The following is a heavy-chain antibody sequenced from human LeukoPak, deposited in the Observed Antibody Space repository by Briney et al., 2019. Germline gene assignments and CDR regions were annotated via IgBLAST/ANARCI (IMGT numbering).Heavy chain of an antibody. D-gene: IGHD3/OR15-3a*01. CDR2: INPNSGGT. Sequence: ASVKVSCKASGYTFTGYYMDWVRQAPGQGLEWMGRINPNSGGTNYAQKFQGRVTMTRDTSISTAYMELSSLRSEDTAVYYCALLDEDYYYYGMDVWGQGTTVTVSS. CDR1: GYTFTGYY. CDR3: ALLDEDYYYYGMDV. J-gene: IGHJ6*02. V-gene: IGHV1-2*06.